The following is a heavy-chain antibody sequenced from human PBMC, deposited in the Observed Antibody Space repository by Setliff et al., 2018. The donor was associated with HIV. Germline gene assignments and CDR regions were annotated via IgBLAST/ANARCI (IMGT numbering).Heavy chain of an antibody. D-gene: IGHD2-21*01. J-gene: IGHJ5*02. CDR2: IKNQPNNYAT. Sequence: PGGSLRLSCAASGFPFSGSAIHWVRRASGKGLEWVGRIKNQPNNYATAHCASMEGRFTISGDDSKSTAYLQLSSLKGEDTAVYFCAASADGDCATTSCTNWFDPWGQGTLVTVSS. V-gene: IGHV3-73*01. CDR1: GFPFSGSA. CDR3: AASADGDCATTSCTNWFDP.